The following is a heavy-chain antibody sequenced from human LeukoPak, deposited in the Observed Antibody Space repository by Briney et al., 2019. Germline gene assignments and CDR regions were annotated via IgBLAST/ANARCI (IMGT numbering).Heavy chain of an antibody. CDR3: AAQSSGYSSSLYGMDV. V-gene: IGHV1-18*01. CDR2: ISAYNGNT. J-gene: IGHJ6*02. CDR1: GYTFTSCG. D-gene: IGHD6-13*01. Sequence: GASVKVSCKASGYTFTSCGISWVRQAPGQGLEWMGWISAYNGNTNYAQKLQGRVTMTTDTSTSTAYMELRSLRSDDTAVYYCAAQSSGYSSSLYGMDVWGQGTTVTVSS.